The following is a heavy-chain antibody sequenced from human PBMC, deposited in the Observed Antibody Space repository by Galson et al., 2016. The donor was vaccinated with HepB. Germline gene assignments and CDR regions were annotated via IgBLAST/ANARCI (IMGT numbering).Heavy chain of an antibody. Sequence: SLRLSCAASGFTFSNYWMSWVRQAPGKGLEWVANIKLDRSEKYYVDSVKGRFTISRDNAKNSLYLQMNSLRAEDTAVYYCAKAALVGPTYPLEFWGPGTLVTVSS. D-gene: IGHD1-26*01. CDR1: GFTFSNYW. CDR3: AKAALVGPTYPLEF. J-gene: IGHJ4*02. V-gene: IGHV3-7*01. CDR2: IKLDRSEK.